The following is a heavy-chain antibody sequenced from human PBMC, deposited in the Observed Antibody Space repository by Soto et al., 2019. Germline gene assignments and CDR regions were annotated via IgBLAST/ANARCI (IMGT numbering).Heavy chain of an antibody. Sequence: LSLTCTVSGGSISYYYWSWIRQPPGKGLEWIGYIYYSGSTNYNPSLKSRVTISVDTSKNQFSLKLSSVTAADTAVYYCARSPDSSITMNPKYYFDYWGQGTLVTVSS. V-gene: IGHV4-59*01. J-gene: IGHJ4*02. CDR2: IYYSGST. CDR3: ARSPDSSITMNPKYYFDY. D-gene: IGHD3-22*01. CDR1: GGSISYYY.